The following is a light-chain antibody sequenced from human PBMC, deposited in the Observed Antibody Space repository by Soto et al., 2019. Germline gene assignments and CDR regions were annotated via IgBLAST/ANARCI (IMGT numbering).Light chain of an antibody. CDR3: QSYDNILSGPL. J-gene: IGLJ3*02. CDR1: RSNVGANYD. Sequence: QSVLTQPPSVSGAPGQTITISCTGSRSNVGANYDVHWYQVLPGAGPRLLIYKNNNRPSGVPDRFSGSKSGTSASLAITWLRAEDEADYYCQSYDNILSGPLFGGGTKVTVL. V-gene: IGLV1-40*01. CDR2: KNN.